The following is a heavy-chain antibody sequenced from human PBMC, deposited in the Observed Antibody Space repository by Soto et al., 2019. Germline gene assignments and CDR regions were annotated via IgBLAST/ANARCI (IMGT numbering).Heavy chain of an antibody. CDR1: GFTFSSYA. Sequence: GGSLRLSCAASGFTFSSYAMSWVRQAPGKGLEWVSAISGSGGSTYYADSVKGRFTISRDNSKNTLYLQMNSLRAKDTAVYYCAKGAVPTTPVHLFDYWGQGTLVTVFS. CDR2: ISGSGGST. V-gene: IGHV3-23*01. D-gene: IGHD1-1*01. J-gene: IGHJ4*02. CDR3: AKGAVPTTPVHLFDY.